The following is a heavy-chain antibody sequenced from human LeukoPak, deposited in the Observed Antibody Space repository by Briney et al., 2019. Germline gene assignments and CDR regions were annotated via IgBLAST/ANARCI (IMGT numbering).Heavy chain of an antibody. J-gene: IGHJ5*02. CDR2: IIPILGIA. Sequence: SVKVSCKASGGTFSSYAISWVRQAPGQGLEWMGGIIPILGIANYAQKFQGRVTITADKSTSTAYMELSSLRSEDTAVYYCAKALGYCSSTSCYSPSSWGQGTLVTVSS. CDR3: AKALGYCSSTSCYSPSS. CDR1: GGTFSSYA. D-gene: IGHD2-2*02. V-gene: IGHV1-69*10.